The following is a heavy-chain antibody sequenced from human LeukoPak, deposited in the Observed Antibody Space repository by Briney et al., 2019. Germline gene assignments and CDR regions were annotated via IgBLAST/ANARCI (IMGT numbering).Heavy chain of an antibody. CDR3: ARYPRYSSGWYRNWFDP. V-gene: IGHV4-34*01. CDR1: GGSFSGYY. J-gene: IGHJ5*02. Sequence: PSETLSLTCAVYGGSFSGYYWSWIRQPPGKGLEWIGEINHSGSTNYNPSLKSRVTISVDTSKNQFSLKLSSVTAADTAVYYCARYPRYSSGWYRNWFDPWGQGTLVTVSS. D-gene: IGHD6-19*01. CDR2: INHSGST.